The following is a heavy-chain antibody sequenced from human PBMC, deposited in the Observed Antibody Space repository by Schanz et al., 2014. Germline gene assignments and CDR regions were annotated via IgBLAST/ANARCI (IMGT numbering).Heavy chain of an antibody. CDR1: GFTFSNFH. CDR3: ARDFWDGYT. CDR2: ISSGSSSI. D-gene: IGHD5-12*01. J-gene: IGHJ1*01. Sequence: EVQLVESGGALVQPGGSLRLSCTASGFTFSNFHMNWVRQAPGKGLEWISYISSGSSSIYYADSVKGRFSVSRDNAEDSLYLQMNSLRDDDTAVYYCARDFWDGYTWGQGTLVTVSS. V-gene: IGHV3-48*02.